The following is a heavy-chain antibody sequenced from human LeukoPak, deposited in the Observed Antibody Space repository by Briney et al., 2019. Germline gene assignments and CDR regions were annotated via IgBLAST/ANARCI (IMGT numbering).Heavy chain of an antibody. J-gene: IGHJ6*02. CDR1: GFTFSSYA. CDR2: ISYDGSNK. V-gene: IGHV3-30-3*01. CDR3: ARDLVVVVPAAIRGVYYYYGMDV. D-gene: IGHD2-2*02. Sequence: SGGSLRLSCAASGFTFSSYAMSWVRQAPGKGLEWVAVISYDGSNKYYADSVKGRFTISRDNSKNTLYLQMNSLRAEDTAVYYCARDLVVVVPAAIRGVYYYYGMDVWGQGTTVTVSS.